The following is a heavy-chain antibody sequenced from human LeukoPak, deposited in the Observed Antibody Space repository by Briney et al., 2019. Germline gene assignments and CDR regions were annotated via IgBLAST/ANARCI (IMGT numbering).Heavy chain of an antibody. D-gene: IGHD5-24*01. Sequence: PSETLSLTCTVSGGSISSYYWSWIRQPPGKGLEWIGYIYYSGSTNYNPSLKSRVTISVDTSKNQFSLKLSSVTAADTAVYYCARVRMATIEADFDYWGQGTLVTVSS. J-gene: IGHJ4*02. CDR2: IYYSGST. CDR3: ARVRMATIEADFDY. CDR1: GGSISSYY. V-gene: IGHV4-59*01.